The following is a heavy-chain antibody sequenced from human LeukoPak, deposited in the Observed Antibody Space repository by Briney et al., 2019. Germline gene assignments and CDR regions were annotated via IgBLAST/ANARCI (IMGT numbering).Heavy chain of an antibody. CDR3: AKASEWELGVGDY. V-gene: IGHV3-21*04. CDR1: GFTFSSYS. D-gene: IGHD1-26*01. CDR2: ISSSSSYI. Sequence: GGSLRLSCAASGFTFSSYSMNWVRQAPGKGLEWVSSISSSSSYIYYADFVKGRFTISRDNSKNTLYLQMNSLRAEDTAVYYCAKASEWELGVGDYWGQGTLVTVSS. J-gene: IGHJ4*02.